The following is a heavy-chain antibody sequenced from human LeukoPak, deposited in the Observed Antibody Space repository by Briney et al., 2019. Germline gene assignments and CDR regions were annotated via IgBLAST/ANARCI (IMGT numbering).Heavy chain of an antibody. CDR2: ISGSGGST. V-gene: IGHV3-23*01. J-gene: IGHJ4*02. CDR3: AKTGFYDTLTGPHFDY. Sequence: GGSLRLSCAASGFTFSSYAMSWVRQAPGKGLEWVSAISGSGGSTYYADSVKGRFTISRDNSKNTLYLQMNSLRAEDTAVYYCAKTGFYDTLTGPHFDYWGQGTLVTVSS. CDR1: GFTFSSYA. D-gene: IGHD3-9*01.